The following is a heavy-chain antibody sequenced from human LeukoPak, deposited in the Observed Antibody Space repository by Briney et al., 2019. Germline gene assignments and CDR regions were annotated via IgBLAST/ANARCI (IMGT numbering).Heavy chain of an antibody. D-gene: IGHD6-19*01. CDR2: MNPNSGGT. V-gene: IGHV1-2*02. J-gene: IGHJ3*02. CDR3: AREWLVSAFDI. Sequence: ASVKVSCKASGYTFTSYDINWVRQATGQGLEWMGWMNPNSGGTNYAQKFQGRVTMTRDTSISTAYMELSRLRSDDTAVYYCAREWLVSAFDIWGQGTMVTVSS. CDR1: GYTFTSYD.